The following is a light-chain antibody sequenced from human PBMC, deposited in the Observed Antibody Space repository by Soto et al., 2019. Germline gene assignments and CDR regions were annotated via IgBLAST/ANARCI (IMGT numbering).Light chain of an antibody. J-gene: IGKJ4*01. V-gene: IGKV3-11*01. CDR2: DAS. CDR1: QSVSSY. CDR3: QQRSNWPLT. Sequence: EIVLTQSPATLSLSPGERATLSCRASQSVSSYLAWYQQKPGQAPRLLIYDASNRATGIPAMFSGSGSVTDFSLTISSLGPEDFAVYYCQQRSNWPLTFGGGTKLEIK.